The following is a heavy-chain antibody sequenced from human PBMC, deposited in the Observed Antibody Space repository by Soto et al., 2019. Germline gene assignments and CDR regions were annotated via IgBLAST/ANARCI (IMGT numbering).Heavy chain of an antibody. J-gene: IGHJ4*02. CDR3: ARTPTYSRWGDH. Sequence: QVELVQSGGEVKKPGASVKVSCKASGYTFTSHGISWVRQAPGQGLERVGWINPNNDNSVSAQKFQDRVTLTTDTSTSTVYMELRSLTSDDTAFYYCARTPTYSRWGDHWGQGTLVTVAS. D-gene: IGHD3-22*01. CDR1: GYTFTSHG. CDR2: INPNNDNS. V-gene: IGHV1-18*04.